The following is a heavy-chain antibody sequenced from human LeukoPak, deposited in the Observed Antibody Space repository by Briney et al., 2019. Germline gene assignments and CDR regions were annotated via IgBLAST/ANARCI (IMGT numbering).Heavy chain of an antibody. CDR2: INPNSGGT. J-gene: IGHJ6*03. CDR3: ARDPGCSGGSCYHYYYYYYMDV. Sequence: ASVKVSCKASGYTFTGYYMHWVRQAPGQGLEWMGWINPNSGGTNYAQKFQGRVTMTRDTSISTAYMELSRLRSDDTAVYYCARDPGCSGGSCYHYYYYYYMDVWGKGTTVTVSS. V-gene: IGHV1-2*02. CDR1: GYTFTGYY. D-gene: IGHD2-15*01.